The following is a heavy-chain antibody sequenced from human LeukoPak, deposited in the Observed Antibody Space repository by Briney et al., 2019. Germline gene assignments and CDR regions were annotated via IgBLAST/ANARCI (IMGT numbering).Heavy chain of an antibody. CDR1: GGSISSSSYY. D-gene: IGHD6-13*01. Sequence: NPSETLSLTCTVSGGSISSSSYYWGWIRQPPGKGLEWIGSIYYSGSTYYNPSLKSRVTISVDTSKNQFSLKLSSVTAADTAVYYCASNTLGIAAAGTLVTNWFDPWGQGTLVTVSS. CDR3: ASNTLGIAAAGTLVTNWFDP. CDR2: IYYSGST. J-gene: IGHJ5*02. V-gene: IGHV4-39*07.